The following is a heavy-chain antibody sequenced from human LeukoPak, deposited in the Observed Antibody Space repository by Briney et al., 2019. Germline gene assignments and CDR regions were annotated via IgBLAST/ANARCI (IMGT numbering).Heavy chain of an antibody. J-gene: IGHJ6*02. CDR1: GFTFSSYA. V-gene: IGHV3-23*01. D-gene: IGHD3-3*01. Sequence: PGGSLRLSCAASGFTFSSYAMSWVRQAPGKGLEWVSAISGSGGSTYYADSVKGRFTISRDNSKNTLYLQMNSLRAEDTAVYYCAKDQGEPTLIFGVVIDYYYGMDVWGQGTTVTVSS. CDR2: ISGSGGST. CDR3: AKDQGEPTLIFGVVIDYYYGMDV.